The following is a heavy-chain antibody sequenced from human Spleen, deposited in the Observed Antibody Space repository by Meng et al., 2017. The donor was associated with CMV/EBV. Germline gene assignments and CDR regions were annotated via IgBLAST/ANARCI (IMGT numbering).Heavy chain of an antibody. CDR1: GFSFSDYY. J-gene: IGHJ6*02. Sequence: GGSLRLSCGASGFSFSDYYMSWIRQAPGKGLEWLASISDGGRTIYYADSVKGRITISRDNAKNSLFLQVNSLRAEDTAVYYCARDLPGSASYYYYYGLDVWGQGTTVTVSS. D-gene: IGHD6-6*01. CDR3: ARDLPGSASYYYYYGLDV. CDR2: ISDGGRTI. V-gene: IGHV3-11*01.